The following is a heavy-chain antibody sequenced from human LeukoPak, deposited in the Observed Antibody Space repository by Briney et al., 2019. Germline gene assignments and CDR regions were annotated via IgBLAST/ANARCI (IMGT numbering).Heavy chain of an antibody. V-gene: IGHV4-59*01. Sequence: PSETLSLTCTVSGGSISSYYWSWIRQPPGKGLEWIGYIYYSGSTNYNPSLKSRVTISVDTSKNQFSLKLSSVTAADTAVYYCARDLRGYSYGFQFDPWGQGTLVTVSS. J-gene: IGHJ5*02. CDR1: GGSISSYY. CDR3: ARDLRGYSYGFQFDP. D-gene: IGHD5-18*01. CDR2: IYYSGST.